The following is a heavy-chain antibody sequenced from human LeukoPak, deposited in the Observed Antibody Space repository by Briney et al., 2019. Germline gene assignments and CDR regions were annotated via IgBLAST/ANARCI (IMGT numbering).Heavy chain of an antibody. J-gene: IGHJ4*02. CDR1: GGTFSSYG. CDR3: TRETSSRYFDY. Sequence: ASVKVSCKASGGTFSSYGISWVRQAPGQGLEWMGWMNPNSGRTGYAQNFQGRITITRNTSISTAYMELSSLRSEDTAVYYCTRETSSRYFDYWGQGTLVTVSS. V-gene: IGHV1-8*03. CDR2: MNPNSGRT.